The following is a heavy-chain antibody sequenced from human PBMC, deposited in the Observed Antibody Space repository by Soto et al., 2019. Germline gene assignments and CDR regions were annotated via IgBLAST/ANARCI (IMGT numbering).Heavy chain of an antibody. J-gene: IGHJ4*02. V-gene: IGHV4-31*03. Sequence: QVQLQESGPGLVKPSQTLSLTCTVSGGSISSGGYYWSWIRQQPGKGLEWIGYIYYSGSTYYNPSLKSRLTTSIDTSKSQFSLKLSSVTAADTAVYYCARSSWYHFDYCGQGTLVTVSS. D-gene: IGHD6-13*01. CDR3: ARSSWYHFDY. CDR2: IYYSGST. CDR1: GGSISSGGYY.